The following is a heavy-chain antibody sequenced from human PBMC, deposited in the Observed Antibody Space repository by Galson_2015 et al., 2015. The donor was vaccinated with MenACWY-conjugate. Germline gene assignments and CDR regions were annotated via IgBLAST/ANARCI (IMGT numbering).Heavy chain of an antibody. J-gene: IGHJ4*02. D-gene: IGHD2/OR15-2a*01. V-gene: IGHV4-61*08. CDR1: GGSASSSGYY. CDR3: AREFSY. CDR2: IYDSGTT. Sequence: QVQLQESGPGLVKPSETLSLTCTVSGGSASSSGYYWTWIRQPPGKGLEWIGLIYDSGTTKYNPSPKGRVTISLDTSKNQVSRKLSSVTAADTAVYYCAREFSYWGQGTLVTVSS.